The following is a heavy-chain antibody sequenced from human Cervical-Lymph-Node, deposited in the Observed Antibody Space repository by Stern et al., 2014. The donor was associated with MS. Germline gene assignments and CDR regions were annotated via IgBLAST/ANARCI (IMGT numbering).Heavy chain of an antibody. V-gene: IGHV5-10-1*03. CDR1: GYSFTSYW. D-gene: IGHD2-15*01. CDR2: IDRSDAYT. CDR3: ARRCSRRIDAFDI. J-gene: IGHJ3*02. Sequence: EVQLVESGAEVKKPGESLRISCKGSGYSFTSYWISWVRQMPGKGLEWMGRIDRSDAYTTYSASFQGHVPISADKSISTAYLQWSSLKASDSAIYYCARRCSRRIDAFDIWGQGTMVTVSS.